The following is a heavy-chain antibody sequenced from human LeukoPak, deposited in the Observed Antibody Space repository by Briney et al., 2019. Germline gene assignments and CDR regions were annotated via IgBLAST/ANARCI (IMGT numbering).Heavy chain of an antibody. Sequence: PGGSLKLSCAASGFTFSGSAMHWVRQASGKGLEWVGRIRSKANSYATAYAASVKVRFTISRDDSKNTAYMQMNSLKTEDTAVYYCTRTYYDFWSGYSEGVFDYWGQGTLVTVSS. J-gene: IGHJ4*02. CDR3: TRTYYDFWSGYSEGVFDY. CDR1: GFTFSGSA. CDR2: IRSKANSYAT. V-gene: IGHV3-73*01. D-gene: IGHD3-3*01.